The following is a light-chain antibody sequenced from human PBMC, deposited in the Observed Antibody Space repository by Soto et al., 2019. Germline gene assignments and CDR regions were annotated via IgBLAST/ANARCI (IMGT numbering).Light chain of an antibody. CDR3: QQRSDWPIIT. V-gene: IGKV3D-20*02. CDR2: GAS. CDR1: QSVSSSY. Sequence: EIVLTQSPGTLSLSPGERATLSCRASQSVSSSYLAWYQQKPGQAPRLLIYGASSRATGIPDRFSGSGSGTDFTLTISRLEPEDFAVYYCQQRSDWPIITFGQGTRLAIK. J-gene: IGKJ5*01.